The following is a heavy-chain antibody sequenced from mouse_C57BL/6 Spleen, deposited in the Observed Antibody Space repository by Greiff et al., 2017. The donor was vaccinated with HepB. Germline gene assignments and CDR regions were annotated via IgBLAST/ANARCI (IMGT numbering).Heavy chain of an antibody. CDR1: GYTFTSYW. Sequence: QVQLQQPGAELVKPGASVKLSCKASGYTFTSYWMHWVKQRPGQGLEWIGMIHPNSGSTNYNEKFKSKATLTVDKSSSTAYMQLSSLTSEDSVVYYCAREALRGYYAMDYWGQGTSVTVSS. CDR2: IHPNSGST. J-gene: IGHJ4*01. V-gene: IGHV1-64*01. CDR3: AREALRGYYAMDY.